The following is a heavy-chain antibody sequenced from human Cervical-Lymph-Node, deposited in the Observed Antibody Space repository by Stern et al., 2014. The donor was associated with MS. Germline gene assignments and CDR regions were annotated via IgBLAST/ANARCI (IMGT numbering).Heavy chain of an antibody. Sequence: QVQLQESGPGLVKPSGTLSLTCAVSGDSITNNNWWSWVRQPPGKGLEWIGGIYHSGSTNYNPSLKSRVTISIDKSKNHFSLKLSSVTAADTAVYYCARVRITIFGVVIPLDYWGQGTLVTVSS. CDR1: GDSITNNNW. CDR2: IYHSGST. V-gene: IGHV4-4*02. J-gene: IGHJ4*02. D-gene: IGHD3-3*01. CDR3: ARVRITIFGVVIPLDY.